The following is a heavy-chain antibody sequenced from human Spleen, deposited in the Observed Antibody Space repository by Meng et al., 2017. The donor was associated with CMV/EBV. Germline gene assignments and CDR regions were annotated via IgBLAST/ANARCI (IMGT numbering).Heavy chain of an antibody. V-gene: IGHV3-21*01. Sequence: GGSLRLSCAASGFIFSSYRMNWVRQAPGKGLEWVSSITSSSSYIYYADSVKGRFTGSRDNAKNSLYLQMNSLRAEDTAVYYCARVWTRDDYSNYYAGAIEYYYYGMDVWGQGTTVTVSS. CDR1: GFIFSSYR. J-gene: IGHJ6*02. CDR2: ITSSSSYI. CDR3: ARVWTRDDYSNYYAGAIEYYYYGMDV. D-gene: IGHD4-11*01.